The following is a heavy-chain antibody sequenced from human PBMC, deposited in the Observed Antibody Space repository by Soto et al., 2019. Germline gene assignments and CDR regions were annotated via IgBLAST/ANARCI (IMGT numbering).Heavy chain of an antibody. J-gene: IGHJ5*02. D-gene: IGHD2-2*01. CDR2: LDPEDGET. V-gene: IGHV1-24*01. CDR3: ATANVVAGEHWFDP. Sequence: QVQLVQSGAEVKKPGASVKVSCKVSGYTLTELSMHWVRQAPGKGLEWLGGLDPEDGETIYAQKFQGRVTMTEETSTDTAYMELSSLRSEDTAVYYCATANVVAGEHWFDPWGQGTLVTVSS. CDR1: GYTLTELS.